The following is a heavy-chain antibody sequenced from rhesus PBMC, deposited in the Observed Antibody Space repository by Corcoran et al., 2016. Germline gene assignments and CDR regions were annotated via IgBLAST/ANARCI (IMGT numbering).Heavy chain of an antibody. D-gene: IGHD2-27*01. CDR1: GDSISRNY. CDR2: ISGSGRST. CDR3: AKSPEFTFPGY. J-gene: IGHJ4*01. Sequence: QPQLQESGPGLVKPSETLSLTCAVSGDSISRNYWPWIRQPPGKGLEWIGRISGSGRSTDYHPSLKSRVTISTDTSKNQYSLKLSSVTAADTAVYYCAKSPEFTFPGYWGQGVLVTVSS. V-gene: IGHV4-173*01.